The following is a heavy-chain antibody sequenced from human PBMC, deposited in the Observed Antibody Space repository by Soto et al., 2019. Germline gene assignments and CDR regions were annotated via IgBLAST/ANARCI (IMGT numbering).Heavy chain of an antibody. CDR3: ASESDYYGSSGYLFNWSDP. CDR2: IYYSGST. D-gene: IGHD3-22*01. Sequence: QVQLQESGPGLVKPSQTLSLTCTVSGGSISSGDYYWSWIRQPPGKGLEWIGYIYYSGSTYYNPSLTWRVTIPQATPKKQFSQKMSPVTAPDTAEYDCASESDYYGSSGYLFNWSDPWGQGTLVPVSS. CDR1: GGSISSGDYY. J-gene: IGHJ5*02. V-gene: IGHV4-30-4*01.